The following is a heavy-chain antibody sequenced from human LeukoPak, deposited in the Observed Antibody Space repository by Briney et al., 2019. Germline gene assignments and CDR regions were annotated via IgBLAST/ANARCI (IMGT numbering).Heavy chain of an antibody. CDR2: ICTAGNP. Sequence: GGSLRLSCAASGFTFSSYYMHWVRQATGKGLEWVSAICTAGNPYYQGSVKGRFTISRENAKNSLYLQMNSLRAGDTAVYYCARGGLRYFDWLLAPYYYGMDVWGQGTTVTVSS. J-gene: IGHJ6*02. CDR1: GFTFSSYY. V-gene: IGHV3-13*05. D-gene: IGHD3-9*01. CDR3: ARGGLRYFDWLLAPYYYGMDV.